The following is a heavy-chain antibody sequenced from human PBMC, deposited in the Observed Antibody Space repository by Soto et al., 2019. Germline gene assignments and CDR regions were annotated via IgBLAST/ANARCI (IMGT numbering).Heavy chain of an antibody. V-gene: IGHV3-53*01. CDR3: AGARGYNYGFDY. CDR1: GFTVRGNY. Sequence: GGSLRLSCTPSGFTVRGNYVSWVRQASGKGLEWVSIVFSGGVTYYADSVKGRFTISKDISTNTLSLQMNSLRAEDTAVYFCAGARGYNYGFDYWGQGTLVTVSS. CDR2: VFSGGVT. D-gene: IGHD5-18*01. J-gene: IGHJ4*02.